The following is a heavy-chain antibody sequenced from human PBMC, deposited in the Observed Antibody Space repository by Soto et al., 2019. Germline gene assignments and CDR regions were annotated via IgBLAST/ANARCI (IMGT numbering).Heavy chain of an antibody. CDR1: GYTFTSYA. Sequence: ASVKVSCKASGYTFTSYAMHWVRQAPGQRLEWMGWINAGNGNTKYSQKFQGRVTITRDTSASTAYMELSSLRSEDTAVYYCARESTMIVVDSPLFDPWGQGTLVTVSS. CDR2: INAGNGNT. J-gene: IGHJ5*02. D-gene: IGHD3-22*01. CDR3: ARESTMIVVDSPLFDP. V-gene: IGHV1-3*01.